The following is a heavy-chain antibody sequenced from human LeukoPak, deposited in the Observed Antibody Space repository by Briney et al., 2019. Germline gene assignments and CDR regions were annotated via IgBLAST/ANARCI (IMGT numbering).Heavy chain of an antibody. J-gene: IGHJ4*02. V-gene: IGHV4-59*08. CDR2: IFYSGST. Sequence: PSETLSLTCTVSGGSISSYYWSWIRQPPGKGLEWIGNIFYSGSTNYNPSLKSRVTISVDTSKNQFSLRRSSVTAADTAVYYCGRHPPRGWTYYFDYWGQGALVTVSS. CDR3: GRHPPRGWTYYFDY. D-gene: IGHD6-19*01. CDR1: GGSISSYY.